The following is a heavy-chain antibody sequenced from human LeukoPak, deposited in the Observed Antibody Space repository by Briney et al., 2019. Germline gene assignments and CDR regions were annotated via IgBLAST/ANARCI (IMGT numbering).Heavy chain of an antibody. J-gene: IGHJ4*02. Sequence: GSLRLSCAASGFTFSSYAMGWVRQAPGKGLEWVSAISGSGGSTYYADSVKGRFTISRDNSKNTLYLQTNSLRAEDTAVYYCAKDHVPTTVVTPYYFDYWGQGTLVTVSS. CDR1: GFTFSSYA. D-gene: IGHD4-23*01. V-gene: IGHV3-23*01. CDR2: ISGSGGST. CDR3: AKDHVPTTVVTPYYFDY.